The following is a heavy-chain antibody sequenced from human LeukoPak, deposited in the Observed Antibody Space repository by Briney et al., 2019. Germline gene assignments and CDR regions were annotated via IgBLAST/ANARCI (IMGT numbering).Heavy chain of an antibody. CDR1: GDTLTELS. D-gene: IGHD2-2*01. V-gene: IGHV1-24*01. Sequence: ASVKVSSKVSGDTLTELSMHWVRQAPGKGLERMGGFDPEDGETIYAQKFQGRVTMTEDTSTDTAYMELSSLRSEDTAVYYCATAEGYCSSTSCLSFDYWGQGTLVTGSS. CDR3: ATAEGYCSSTSCLSFDY. J-gene: IGHJ4*02. CDR2: FDPEDGET.